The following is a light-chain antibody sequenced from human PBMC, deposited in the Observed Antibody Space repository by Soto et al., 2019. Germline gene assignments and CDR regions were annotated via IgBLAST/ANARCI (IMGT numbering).Light chain of an antibody. V-gene: IGLV2-14*01. CDR1: SSDVGGYNY. J-gene: IGLJ1*01. CDR2: EVS. CDR3: SSYTCSSTPYV. Sequence: QSALTQPASVSGSPGQSITISCTGTSSDVGGYNYVSWYQQLPGKAPKLMIYEVSNRPSGVSNRFSGSKSGNTASLTISGLQAEDEADYYCSSYTCSSTPYVFGTGTKLTVL.